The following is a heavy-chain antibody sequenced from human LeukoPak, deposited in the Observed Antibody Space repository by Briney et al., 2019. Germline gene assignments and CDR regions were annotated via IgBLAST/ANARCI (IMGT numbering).Heavy chain of an antibody. CDR2: ISGSGGST. Sequence: GGSLRLSCAASGFTFSSYAMSWVRQAPGKGLEWVSAISGSGGSTYYVDSVKGRFTISRDNSKNTLYLQMNSLRAEDTAVYYCAKDQGDGYKPMGDWGQGTLVTVSS. CDR3: AKDQGDGYKPMGD. CDR1: GFTFSSYA. V-gene: IGHV3-23*01. D-gene: IGHD5-24*01. J-gene: IGHJ4*02.